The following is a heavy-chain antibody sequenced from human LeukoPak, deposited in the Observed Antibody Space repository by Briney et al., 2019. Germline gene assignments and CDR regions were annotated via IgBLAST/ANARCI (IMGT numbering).Heavy chain of an antibody. CDR2: IYYTGTT. CDR3: ATKHYYYVKF. CDR1: GYSITSGYY. V-gene: IGHV4-38-2*01. D-gene: IGHD3-16*01. J-gene: IGHJ4*02. Sequence: SETLSLTCGVSGYSITSGYYWGWIRQPPGKGLEWIGSIYYTGTTFYNPSLKSRLTISLDTSKNQFSLRLNSVTAADTATYYCATKHYYYVKFWGQGTLVIVS.